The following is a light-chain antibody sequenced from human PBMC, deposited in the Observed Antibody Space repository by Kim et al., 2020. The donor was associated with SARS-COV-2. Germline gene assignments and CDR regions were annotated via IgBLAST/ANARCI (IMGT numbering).Light chain of an antibody. V-gene: IGKV1-12*01. CDR1: QDISSR. Sequence: DIQMTQSPSSVSASVGDGVTIACRASQDISSRLAWYEQKPGKAPKLLIFSASSLQSGVPSRFSGSGSGTDFTLTINSLQPEDFATYYCQQVNSFPYTFGQGTKLEI. J-gene: IGKJ2*01. CDR2: SAS. CDR3: QQVNSFPYT.